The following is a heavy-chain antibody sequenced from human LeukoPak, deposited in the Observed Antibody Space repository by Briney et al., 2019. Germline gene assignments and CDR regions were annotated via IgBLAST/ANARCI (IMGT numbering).Heavy chain of an antibody. CDR1: GFTFSSYG. D-gene: IGHD3-22*01. CDR3: AKVRSYDNNGYYDY. V-gene: IGHV3-33*06. Sequence: GRSLRLSCAASGFTFSSYGMHWVRQAPGKGLEWVALIWDDGSNNYYADSVKGRFTISRDNSKNTLYLQMNSLRAEDTALYSCAKVRSYDNNGYYDYWGQGTLVTVSS. CDR2: IWDDGSNN. J-gene: IGHJ4*02.